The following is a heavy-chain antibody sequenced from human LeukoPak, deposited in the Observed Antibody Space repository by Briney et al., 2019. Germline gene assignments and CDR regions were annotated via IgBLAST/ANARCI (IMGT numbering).Heavy chain of an antibody. Sequence: PGGSLRLSCAASEFTFSSYAMNWVRQAPGKGLEWVSYISSTSSSRYYADSVKGRFTISRDNARNSLYLQMNSLRAEDTAVYYCARDGNSPEYHLDFWGQGTLVTVSS. V-gene: IGHV3-48*01. CDR2: ISSTSSSR. CDR3: ARDGNSPEYHLDF. J-gene: IGHJ4*01. D-gene: IGHD2-2*01. CDR1: EFTFSSYA.